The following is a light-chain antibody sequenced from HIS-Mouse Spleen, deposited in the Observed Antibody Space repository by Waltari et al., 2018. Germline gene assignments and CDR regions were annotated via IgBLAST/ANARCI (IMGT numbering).Light chain of an antibody. CDR2: DAS. CDR3: QQYDNLRVT. V-gene: IGKV1-33*01. CDR1: QDISNY. J-gene: IGKJ3*01. Sequence: DIQMTQSPSSLSASVGDRVTLTCQASQDISNYLNWYQQKPGKAPKLLIYDASNLETGVPSRFSGSGSGTDFTFTISSLQPEDIATYYCQQYDNLRVTFGPGTKVDIK.